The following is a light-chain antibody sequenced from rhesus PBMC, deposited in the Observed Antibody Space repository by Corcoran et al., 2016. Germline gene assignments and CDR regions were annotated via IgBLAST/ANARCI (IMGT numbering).Light chain of an antibody. CDR1: ENVNNS. Sequence: DIQMTQSPSSLSASVGDRVTITCRARENVNNSLTWYQQKPGKAPKLLIYKAYILQSGVPSRFSGSGSGTDYTFTISSLQPEDVATYYCQHGYGTPLTFGGGTKVEIK. CDR3: QHGYGTPLT. CDR2: KAY. J-gene: IGKJ4*01. V-gene: IGKV1-74*01.